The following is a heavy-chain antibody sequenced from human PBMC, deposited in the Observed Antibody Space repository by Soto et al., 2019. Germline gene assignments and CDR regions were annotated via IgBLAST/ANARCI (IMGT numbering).Heavy chain of an antibody. CDR2: IIPILGIA. V-gene: IGHV1-69*02. CDR1: GGTFSSYT. J-gene: IGHJ4*02. Sequence: ASVKVSCKASGGTFSSYTISWVRQAPGQGLEWMGRIIPILGIANYAQKFQGRVTITADKSTSTAYMELSSLRSEDTAVYYCARGILTRYPHASGYILAYWGQGTLVTVSS. CDR3: ARGILTRYPHASGYILAY. D-gene: IGHD3-9*01.